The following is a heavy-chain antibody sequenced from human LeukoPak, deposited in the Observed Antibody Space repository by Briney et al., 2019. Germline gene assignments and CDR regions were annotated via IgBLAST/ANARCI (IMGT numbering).Heavy chain of an antibody. J-gene: IGHJ6*02. V-gene: IGHV3-33*01. CDR3: ARPLEGYYYYGMDV. CDR2: IWYDGGTR. D-gene: IGHD1-1*01. CDR1: GFTFSSYG. Sequence: GGSLRLSCAASGFTFSSYGMHWVRQAPGKGLEWVAVIWYDGGTRYYADSVKGRFTISRDNSKNTLYLQMNSLRAEDTAVYYCARPLEGYYYYGMDVWGQGTTVTVSS.